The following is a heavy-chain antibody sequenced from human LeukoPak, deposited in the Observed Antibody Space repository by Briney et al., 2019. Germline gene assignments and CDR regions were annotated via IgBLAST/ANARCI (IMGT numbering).Heavy chain of an antibody. CDR1: GFTFSRYG. D-gene: IGHD3-10*01. CDR2: ISYDGSNK. V-gene: IGHV3-30*18. J-gene: IGHJ4*02. CDR3: AKDMVRGVSYYFDY. Sequence: PGGPLRLPCAASGFTFSRYGMHGVRQAPGKGLEWVAVISYDGSNKYYADSVKGRFTISRDNSKNTLYLQMNSLRAEDTAVYYCAKDMVRGVSYYFDYWGQGTLVTVSS.